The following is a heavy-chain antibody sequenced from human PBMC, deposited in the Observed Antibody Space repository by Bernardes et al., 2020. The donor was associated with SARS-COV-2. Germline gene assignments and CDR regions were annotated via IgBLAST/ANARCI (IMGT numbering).Heavy chain of an antibody. CDR3: AKVPNSTGYFDGFDL. CDR1: GFTFSSFA. J-gene: IGHJ3*01. V-gene: IGHV3-23*01. Sequence: GSLRLSCAASGFTFSSFAMSWVRQAPGKGLEWVSTVSANGGTTYYADSVKGRFTISRDNSKNALFLQLNSLRAEDAAVYYCAKVPNSTGYFDGFDLWGQGT. D-gene: IGHD3-22*01. CDR2: VSANGGTT.